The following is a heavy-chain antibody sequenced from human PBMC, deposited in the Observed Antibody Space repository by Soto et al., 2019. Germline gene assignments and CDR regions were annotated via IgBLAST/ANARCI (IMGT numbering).Heavy chain of an antibody. Sequence: QVQLVQSGAEVKKPGASVKVSCKASGYTFTSYYISWVRQAPGQGLEWMGWISGYNGNTNYAQKLQGRVPRTTDTSTSTAHMEPRSLRPDDTAVYYCAREAPPSLNWGPGTLVTVSS. V-gene: IGHV1-18*01. J-gene: IGHJ4*02. CDR2: ISGYNGNT. D-gene: IGHD2-2*01. CDR1: GYTFTSYY. CDR3: AREAPPSLN.